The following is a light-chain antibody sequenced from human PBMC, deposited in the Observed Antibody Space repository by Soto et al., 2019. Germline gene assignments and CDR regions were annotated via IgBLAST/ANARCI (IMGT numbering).Light chain of an antibody. CDR2: NNS. CDR3: AAWDDSLTAWV. Sequence: QSVLTQPPSASGTPGLSVTISCSGGSSNIGRNALNWFQQLPRAAPKLLIFNNSQRPSGVPARFSCSKSGTSASLAISGLQSEDEADYFCAAWDDSLTAWVFGGGTKLTVL. CDR1: SSNIGRNA. V-gene: IGLV1-44*01. J-gene: IGLJ3*02.